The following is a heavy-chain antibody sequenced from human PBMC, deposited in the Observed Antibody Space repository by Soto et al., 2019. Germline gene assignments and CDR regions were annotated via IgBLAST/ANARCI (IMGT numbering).Heavy chain of an antibody. V-gene: IGHV2-5*01. CDR2: IYWNDDK. J-gene: IGHJ4*02. CDR3: AYRVGSRGSFDF. Sequence: QITLKESGPTLVKPTQPLTLTCTFSGFSLTTSGVSVGWIRQPPGKALEWVAFIYWNDDKRYSPPLKSRLTITKDNSKKQVALTMTDMDPVDTATYYCAYRVGSRGSFDFWGPGTLVTVSS. CDR1: GFSLTTSGVS. D-gene: IGHD6-25*01.